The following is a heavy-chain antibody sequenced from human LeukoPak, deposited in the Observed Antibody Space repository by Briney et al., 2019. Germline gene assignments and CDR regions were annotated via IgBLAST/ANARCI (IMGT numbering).Heavy chain of an antibody. V-gene: IGHV1-8*01. CDR3: ARGVRDYDILTGAYYYYGMDV. D-gene: IGHD3-9*01. CDR1: GYTFTSYD. J-gene: IGHJ6*02. Sequence: ASVKVSCKASGYTFTSYDINWVRQATGQGLEWMGWMNPNSGNTGYAQKFQGRVTMTRNTSISTAYMELSSLRSEDTAVCYCARGVRDYDILTGAYYYYGMDVWGQGTTVTVSS. CDR2: MNPNSGNT.